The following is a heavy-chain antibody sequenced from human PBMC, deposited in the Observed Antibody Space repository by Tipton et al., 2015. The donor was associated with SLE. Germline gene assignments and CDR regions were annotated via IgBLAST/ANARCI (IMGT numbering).Heavy chain of an antibody. Sequence: GSLRLSCAVSGGSINSYNWWTWVRQPPGKGLEWIGEIYHSGTTNYNPSLKSRITISLDKSNNHFSLRLSSLTAADTAVYYCAREGCSSTSCYGYYYMDVWGKGTTVTVSS. CDR3: AREGCSSTSCYGYYYMDV. J-gene: IGHJ6*03. V-gene: IGHV4-4*02. CDR2: IYHSGTT. CDR1: GGSINSYNW. D-gene: IGHD2-2*01.